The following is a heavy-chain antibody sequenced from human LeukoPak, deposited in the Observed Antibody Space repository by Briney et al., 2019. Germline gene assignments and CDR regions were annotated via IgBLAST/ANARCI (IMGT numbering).Heavy chain of an antibody. J-gene: IGHJ4*02. D-gene: IGHD2-2*02. CDR1: GGSISSGSYY. V-gene: IGHV4-61*02. CDR3: AREADTNPGYCSSTSCYTFDY. Sequence: SETLSLTCTVSGGSISSGSYYWSWIRQPAGKGLEWIGRIYTSGSTNYHPSLKSRVTISVDTSKDQFSLKLSSVTAADTAVYYCAREADTNPGYCSSTSCYTFDYWGQGTLVTVSS. CDR2: IYTSGST.